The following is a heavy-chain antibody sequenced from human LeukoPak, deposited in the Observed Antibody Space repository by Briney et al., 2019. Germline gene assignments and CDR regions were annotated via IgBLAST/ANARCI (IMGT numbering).Heavy chain of an antibody. CDR1: GFTFSSYA. V-gene: IGHV3-23*01. J-gene: IGHJ4*02. Sequence: GGSLRLSCAASGFTFSSYAMSWVRQAPGKGLEWVSSISGGGGSTYYGDSVKGRFTISRDNSKTTLYLQMYSLGAEDTAVYYCAATSGGYSYGLFDYWGQGTLVTVSS. CDR3: AATSGGYSYGLFDY. D-gene: IGHD5-18*01. CDR2: ISGGGGST.